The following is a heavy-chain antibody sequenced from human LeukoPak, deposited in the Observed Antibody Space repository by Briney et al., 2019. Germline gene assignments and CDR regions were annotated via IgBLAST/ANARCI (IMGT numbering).Heavy chain of an antibody. J-gene: IGHJ4*02. V-gene: IGHV3-74*01. CDR1: GFTFSTYW. D-gene: IGHD4-17*01. CDR3: ASDRVTTEY. CDR2: INSDGTAT. Sequence: GGSLRLSCAASGFTFSTYWMHWVRQGPGKGLVWVSRINSDGTATDYADSVKGRFTISRDNAKNTLYLQMNSLRAEDTAVYYCASDRVTTEYWGQGTLVTVSS.